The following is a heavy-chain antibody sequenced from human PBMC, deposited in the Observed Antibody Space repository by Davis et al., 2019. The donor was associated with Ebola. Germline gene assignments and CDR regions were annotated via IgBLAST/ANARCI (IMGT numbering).Heavy chain of an antibody. CDR3: ARDIGYSDGWPDYYYYGMDV. J-gene: IGHJ6*02. CDR1: GYTFTSYA. CDR2: INTNTGNP. V-gene: IGHV7-4-1*02. Sequence: ASVKVSCKASGYTFTSYAMNWVRQAPGQGLEWMGWINTNTGNPTYAQGFTGRFVFSLDTSVSTAYLQMNSLTAEDTAVYYCARDIGYSDGWPDYYYYGMDVWGQGTTVTVSS. D-gene: IGHD6-19*01.